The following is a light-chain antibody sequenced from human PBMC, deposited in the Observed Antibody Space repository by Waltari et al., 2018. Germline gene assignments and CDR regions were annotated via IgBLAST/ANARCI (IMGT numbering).Light chain of an antibody. V-gene: IGKV3-20*01. J-gene: IGKJ2*01. CDR1: QSVSSSY. CDR3: QQYGSSLYI. Sequence: EIVLTPSPGTLSLSPGERVTLSCRASQSVSSSYLAWYQQKPGQAPRLLIYAASTRATGIPDRFRGSESGTDFTLTISRLEPEDFAVYYCQQYGSSLYIFGQGTKLEIK. CDR2: AAS.